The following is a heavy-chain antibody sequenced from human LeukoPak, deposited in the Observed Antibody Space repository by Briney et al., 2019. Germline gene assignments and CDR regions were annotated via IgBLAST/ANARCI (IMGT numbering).Heavy chain of an antibody. D-gene: IGHD2-21*02. CDR3: AKITKATAPNY. CDR1: GLTLSSYA. CDR2: ITDNGRRT. Sequence: GGSLRLSCAASGLTLSSYAMNWVRQASGKGLEWVSGITDNGRRTYYADSVKGRFTISRDNSKNTVFLQMSDLRAEDTAIYYCAKITKATAPNYWGQGTLVTVS. J-gene: IGHJ4*02. V-gene: IGHV3-23*01.